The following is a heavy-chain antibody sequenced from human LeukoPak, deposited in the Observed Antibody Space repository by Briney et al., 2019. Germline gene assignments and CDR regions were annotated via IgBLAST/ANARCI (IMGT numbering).Heavy chain of an antibody. D-gene: IGHD3-10*01. CDR1: GLTFSIYS. V-gene: IGHV3-21*01. CDR3: ARDRYYYGVGSYSWAFDI. CDR2: IISSSSYM. J-gene: IGHJ3*02. Sequence: GGSLTLSCSPSGLTFSIYSVHWAPHAPGKGLEGVASIISSSSYMYYAASVKGRFTISRENAKNSLYLQMNSLRAEDTAVYYCARDRYYYGVGSYSWAFDIWGQGTMVTVSS.